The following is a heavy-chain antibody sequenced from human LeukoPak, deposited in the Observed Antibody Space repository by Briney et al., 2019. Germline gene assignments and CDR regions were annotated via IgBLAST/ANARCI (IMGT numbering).Heavy chain of an antibody. CDR2: INTNTGNP. V-gene: IGHV7-4-1*02. D-gene: IGHD6-6*01. Sequence: GASVKVSCKASGYTFTSYAMNWVRQAPGQGLEWMGWINTNTGNPTYAQGFTGRFVFSLDTSVSAAYLQISSLKAEDTAVYYCARIDTATSSIAAPDGLELNDYWGQGTLVTVSS. CDR3: ARIDTATSSIAAPDGLELNDY. CDR1: GYTFTSYA. J-gene: IGHJ4*02.